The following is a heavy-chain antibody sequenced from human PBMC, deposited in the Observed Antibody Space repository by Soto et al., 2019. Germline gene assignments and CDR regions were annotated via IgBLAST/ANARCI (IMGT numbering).Heavy chain of an antibody. CDR2: MSANGDAA. CDR3: AKKITIYAVDPADY. D-gene: IGHD3-3*01. J-gene: IGHJ4*02. Sequence: VGSLRLSCAASGFTFSSYAMHWVRQAPGKGLEWVSVMSANGDAAYYADSVKGRFTISRDNSKNTLYLQMNSLRAEDTAVYFCAKKITIYAVDPADYWGQGTQVTVSS. CDR1: GFTFSSYA. V-gene: IGHV3-23*01.